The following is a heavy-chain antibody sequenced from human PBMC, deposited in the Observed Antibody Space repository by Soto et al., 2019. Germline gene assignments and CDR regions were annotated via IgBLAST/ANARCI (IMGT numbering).Heavy chain of an antibody. D-gene: IGHD2-21*02. J-gene: IGHJ3*01. Sequence: GGSLRLSCAAXGFSFNIYSMKWVRQAPGKGLEWVSYITSDSNTIHYADSVKGRFTISRDNAKNSLYLQMSSLRAEDTAVYYCARGVTYAFDFWGQGTVVTVSS. CDR2: ITSDSNTI. CDR1: GFSFNIYS. V-gene: IGHV3-48*01. CDR3: ARGVTYAFDF.